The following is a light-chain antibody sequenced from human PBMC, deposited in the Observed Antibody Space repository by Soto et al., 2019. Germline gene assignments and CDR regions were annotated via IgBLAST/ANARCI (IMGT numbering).Light chain of an antibody. CDR3: HQYNSWPPGT. Sequence: EIGLTQSPGTLSLSPGQRAARSCRASQSVSSSYLAWYQQKPGQAPRLLIYGASTRATGTPARFSGSGSGTEFTLTISSLQSEDFALYYCHQYNSWPPGTFGQGTKGDIK. V-gene: IGKV3-15*01. J-gene: IGKJ2*01. CDR1: QSVSSSY. CDR2: GAS.